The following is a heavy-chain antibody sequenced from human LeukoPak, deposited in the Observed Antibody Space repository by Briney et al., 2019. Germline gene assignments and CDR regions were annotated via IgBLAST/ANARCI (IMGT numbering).Heavy chain of an antibody. CDR2: IYYSGST. CDR3: ARGRMVATLDY. V-gene: IGHV4-59*01. CDR1: GGSISSYY. J-gene: IGHJ4*02. Sequence: SETLSLTCTVSGGSISSYYWSWIRQPPGKGLEWIGYIYYSGSTNYNPSLKSRVTISVDTSKNQFSLKLSSVTAADTAVYYCARGRMVATLDYWGQGTLVTVSS. D-gene: IGHD5-12*01.